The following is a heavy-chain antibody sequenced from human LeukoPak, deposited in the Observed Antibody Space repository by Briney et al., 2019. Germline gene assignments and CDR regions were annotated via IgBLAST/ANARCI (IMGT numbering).Heavy chain of an antibody. CDR1: GFTFSSSA. J-gene: IGHJ4*02. Sequence: GGSLRLSCAASGFTFSSSAMSWVRQAPGKGLEWVSSISGSGSGGGTYYADSVKGRFTISRDNSKNTLYLQMNSLRAEDTAVYYCAKDYPGFGYGDYCDYWGQGTLVTVSS. V-gene: IGHV3-23*01. CDR2: ISGSGSGGGT. CDR3: AKDYPGFGYGDYCDY. D-gene: IGHD4-17*01.